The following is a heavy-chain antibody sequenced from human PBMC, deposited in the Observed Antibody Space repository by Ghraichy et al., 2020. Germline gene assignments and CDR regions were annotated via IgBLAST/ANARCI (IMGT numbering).Heavy chain of an antibody. CDR2: IYYRGST. CDR3: ARHEFYGGMDV. CDR1: GGSISSSSYY. V-gene: IGHV4-39*01. Sequence: SQTLSLTCTVSGGSISSSSYYWGWIRQPPGKGLEWIGSIYYRGSTYYNPSLKSRVIIFVDTSKNQFSLKLSSVTAADTAVYYCARHEFYGGMDVWGQGTTVTVSS. D-gene: IGHD4-17*01. J-gene: IGHJ6*02.